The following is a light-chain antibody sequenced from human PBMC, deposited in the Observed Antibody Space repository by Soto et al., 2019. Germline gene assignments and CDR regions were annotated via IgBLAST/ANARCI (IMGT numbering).Light chain of an antibody. CDR1: QSVSSN. V-gene: IGKV3-15*01. Sequence: EIVMTQSPATLSVSPGERVTLSCRASQSVSSNLAWYQQKSGQAPRLLIPDASTRATGIPARFSARGSGTEFTLTISSLQSEDFAVYYCQQYNNLPPYTFGQGTKRQIK. J-gene: IGKJ2*01. CDR3: QQYNNLPPYT. CDR2: DAS.